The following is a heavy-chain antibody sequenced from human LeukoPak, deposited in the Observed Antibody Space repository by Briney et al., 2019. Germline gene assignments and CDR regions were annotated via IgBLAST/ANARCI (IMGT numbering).Heavy chain of an antibody. V-gene: IGHV4-30-2*01. CDR3: ASSGSYYTRLDV. J-gene: IGHJ6*04. CDR2: IYYGGNS. D-gene: IGHD1-26*01. Sequence: SQTLSLTCTVSGVSISSDAYSWSWIRQPPGKGLEWIGYIYYGGNSYYSPSLKSRVTISVDRSKNQFSLKLNSVTAADTAVYYCASSGSYYTRLDVWGKGTTVIVSS. CDR1: GVSISSDAYS.